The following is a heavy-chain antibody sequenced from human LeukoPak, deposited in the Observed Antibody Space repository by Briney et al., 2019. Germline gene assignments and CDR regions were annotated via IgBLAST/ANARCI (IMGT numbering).Heavy chain of an antibody. CDR3: ARGNFYSGSGSSPLDY. D-gene: IGHD3-10*01. Sequence: GSLRLSCAASGFTFSSYAMSWVRQAPGKGLVWVSRINSDGSRTNYVDSAKGRFTISRDNAKNTLFLQMNSLRAEDTAVYYCARGNFYSGSGSSPLDYWGQGTLVTVSS. CDR1: GFTFSSYA. V-gene: IGHV3-74*01. J-gene: IGHJ4*02. CDR2: INSDGSRT.